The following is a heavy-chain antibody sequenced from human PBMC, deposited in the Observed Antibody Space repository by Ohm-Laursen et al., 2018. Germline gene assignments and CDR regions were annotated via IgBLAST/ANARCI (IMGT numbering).Heavy chain of an antibody. Sequence: GSSVKVSCKASGYTFTSYYMHWVRQAPGQGLEWMGIINPSGGSTSYAQKFQGRVTMTRDTSTSTVYMELSGLRSDDTAVYYCARVQWGDGRGFRAYDVWGQGTMVTVSS. CDR2: INPSGGST. D-gene: IGHD3-22*01. CDR3: ARVQWGDGRGFRAYDV. V-gene: IGHV1-46*01. J-gene: IGHJ3*01. CDR1: GYTFTSYY.